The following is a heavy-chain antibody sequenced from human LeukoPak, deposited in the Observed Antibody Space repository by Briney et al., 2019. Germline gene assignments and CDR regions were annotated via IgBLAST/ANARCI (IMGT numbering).Heavy chain of an antibody. V-gene: IGHV3-23*01. CDR3: ARGGSDTAMAHDY. CDR1: GFTFSSYA. J-gene: IGHJ4*02. Sequence: GGSLRLSCAASGFTFSSYAMSWVRQAPGKGLEWVSSISGSGGSTYYADSVKGLFTISRDDAKNTLYLQVNSLRAEDTAVYFCARGGSDTAMAHDYWGQGTLVTVSS. D-gene: IGHD5-18*01. CDR2: ISGSGGST.